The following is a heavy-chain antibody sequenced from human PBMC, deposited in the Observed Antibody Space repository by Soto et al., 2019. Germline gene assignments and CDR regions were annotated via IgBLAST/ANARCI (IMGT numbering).Heavy chain of an antibody. Sequence: GGSLRLSCAASGFTFSTYGMHWVRQAPGKGLDWVAHISYSGSERYYADSAKGRFTISRDNSRYTVSLQMDSLGAEDTAVYFCAKSGAASGTPFDYWGQGTLVTVSS. D-gene: IGHD6-13*01. J-gene: IGHJ4*02. CDR2: ISYSGSER. V-gene: IGHV3-30*18. CDR1: GFTFSTYG. CDR3: AKSGAASGTPFDY.